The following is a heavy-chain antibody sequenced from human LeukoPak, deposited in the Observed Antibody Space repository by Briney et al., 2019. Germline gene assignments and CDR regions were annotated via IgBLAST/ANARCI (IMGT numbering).Heavy chain of an antibody. D-gene: IGHD5-24*01. J-gene: IGHJ4*02. V-gene: IGHV4-59*01. CDR2: MYYSGST. CDR1: GGSINNDY. Sequence: SETLSLTCTVSGGSINNDYWSWIRQPPGNGLEWIGYMYYSGSTDYNPSLKSRVTISVDTSKNQFSLRLSSVTAADTAVYYCAGDVGGGWLQSWGQGTLVTVSS. CDR3: AGDVGGGWLQS.